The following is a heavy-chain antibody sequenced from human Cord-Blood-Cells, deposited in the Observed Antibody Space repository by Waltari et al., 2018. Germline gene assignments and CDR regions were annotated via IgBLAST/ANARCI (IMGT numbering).Heavy chain of an antibody. J-gene: IGHJ5*02. CDR3: ARGRIFGVVIEGWFDP. CDR2: IYYSGRT. D-gene: IGHD3-3*01. Sequence: QLQLQESGPGLVKPSETLSLTCTVSGGSISSSSYYWGWICQPPGKGLEWIGSIYYSGRTYYNPALKSRVTISVDTSKNQFSLKLSSVTAADTAVYYCARGRIFGVVIEGWFDPWGQGTLVTVSS. V-gene: IGHV4-39*01. CDR1: GGSISSSSYY.